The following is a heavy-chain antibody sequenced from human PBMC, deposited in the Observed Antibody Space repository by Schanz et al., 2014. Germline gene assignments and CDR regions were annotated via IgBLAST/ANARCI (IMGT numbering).Heavy chain of an antibody. CDR2: IIPILGIA. D-gene: IGHD2-2*01. J-gene: IGHJ3*02. Sequence: QVLQVQSGSELKKPGASVKVSCKASGYTFISYGIKWVRQAPGQGLEWMGRIIPILGIANYAQKFQGRVTITADKSTSTAYMELSSLRYEDTALYYCARGTMPGTFDIWGQGTMVTVSS. V-gene: IGHV1-69*09. CDR1: GYTFISYG. CDR3: ARGTMPGTFDI.